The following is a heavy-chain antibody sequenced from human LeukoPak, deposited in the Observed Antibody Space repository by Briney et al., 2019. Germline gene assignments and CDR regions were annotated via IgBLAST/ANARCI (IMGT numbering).Heavy chain of an antibody. Sequence: SETLSLTCTVSGGSISSYYWSWIRQPPGKGLEWIGYIYDSGSTNYNPSLKSRVTISLDTSKNQFSLRLSSVTAADTAVYYCARGSAEWELLDPWGQGTLVTVSS. CDR3: ARGSAEWELLDP. CDR2: IYDSGST. CDR1: GGSISSYY. V-gene: IGHV4-59*01. J-gene: IGHJ5*02. D-gene: IGHD1-26*01.